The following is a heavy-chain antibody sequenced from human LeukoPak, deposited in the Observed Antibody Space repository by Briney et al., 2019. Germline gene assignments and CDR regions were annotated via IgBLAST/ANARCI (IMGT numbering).Heavy chain of an antibody. J-gene: IGHJ6*03. V-gene: IGHV4-39*07. Sequence: SETLSLTCTVSGGSVSSDYYWGWIRQPPGKGLEWIGSLCSGGNTCYNPSLKSRVTISVDTSKNQFSLKLSSVTAADTAVYYCARFIHESPYYMDVWGKGTTVTVSS. CDR1: GGSVSSDYY. CDR2: LCSGGNT. CDR3: ARFIHESPYYMDV.